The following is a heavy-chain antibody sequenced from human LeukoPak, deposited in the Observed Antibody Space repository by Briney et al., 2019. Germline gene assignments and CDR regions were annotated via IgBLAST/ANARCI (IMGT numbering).Heavy chain of an antibody. CDR3: ACGMKVVAASGAAYYYYGMDV. J-gene: IGHJ6*02. CDR1: GGTFSSYA. CDR2: IIPILGIA. Sequence: ASVKVSCKASGGTFSSYAISWVRQAPGQGLEWMGRIIPILGIANYAQKFQGRVTITADKSTSTAYMELSSLRSEDTAVYYCACGMKVVAASGAAYYYYGMDVWGQGTTVTVSS. V-gene: IGHV1-69*04. D-gene: IGHD2-15*01.